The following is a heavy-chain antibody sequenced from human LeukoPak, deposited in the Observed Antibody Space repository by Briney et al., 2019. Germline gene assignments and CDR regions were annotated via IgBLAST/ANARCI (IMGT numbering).Heavy chain of an antibody. Sequence: GGSLRLSCSASGFTFSAYTMNWVRQAPGQGLEWVSYISSGSSSVYYADSVKGRYTISRDNAKNSLYLQMNSLRAEDTAVYYCAKEEYSGSLLTLDYWGQGTLVTVSS. D-gene: IGHD1-26*01. J-gene: IGHJ4*02. CDR1: GFTFSAYT. CDR2: ISSGSSSV. CDR3: AKEEYSGSLLTLDY. V-gene: IGHV3-48*04.